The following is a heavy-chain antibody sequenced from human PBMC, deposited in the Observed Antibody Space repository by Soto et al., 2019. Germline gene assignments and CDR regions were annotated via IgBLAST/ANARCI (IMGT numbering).Heavy chain of an antibody. D-gene: IGHD5-18*01. CDR3: ARDSVDSAMAAFYYYGMDV. CDR1: GFTFSSYW. Sequence: PGGSLRLSCAASGFTFSSYWMSWVRQAPGKGLEWVANIKEDGSEKHYVDLVKGRFTISRDNAKNSLYLQMNSLRAEDTAVYYCARDSVDSAMAAFYYYGMDVWGQGTSVTVSS. CDR2: IKEDGSEK. J-gene: IGHJ6*02. V-gene: IGHV3-7*01.